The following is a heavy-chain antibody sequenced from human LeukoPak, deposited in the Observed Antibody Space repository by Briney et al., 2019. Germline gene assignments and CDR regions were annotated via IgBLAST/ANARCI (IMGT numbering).Heavy chain of an antibody. CDR2: IYYSGST. CDR1: GGSISSYY. J-gene: IGHJ4*02. V-gene: IGHV4-59*01. Sequence: PSETLSLTCTVSGGSISSYYWSWIRQSPGKGLEWIGYIYYSGSTNYNPSLKSRVTISVDTSKNQFSLKLSSVTAADTAVYYCAREEGEGWYFDYWGQGTLVTVSS. D-gene: IGHD2-15*01. CDR3: AREEGEGWYFDY.